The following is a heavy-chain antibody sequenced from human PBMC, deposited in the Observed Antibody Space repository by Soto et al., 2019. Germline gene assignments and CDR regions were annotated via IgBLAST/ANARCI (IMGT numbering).Heavy chain of an antibody. V-gene: IGHV4-59*01. J-gene: IGHJ4*02. D-gene: IGHD3-3*01. CDR1: GGSISSYY. CDR2: IYYSGST. CDR3: ARGRFLEWLLYGYFDY. Sequence: QVQLQESGPGLVKPSETLSLTCTVSGGSISSYYWSWIRQPPGKGLEWIGYIYYSGSTNYNPSLKSRVTIPVDTAKNQFSLKRSAVPAADTAVYYCARGRFLEWLLYGYFDYWGQGTLVTVSS.